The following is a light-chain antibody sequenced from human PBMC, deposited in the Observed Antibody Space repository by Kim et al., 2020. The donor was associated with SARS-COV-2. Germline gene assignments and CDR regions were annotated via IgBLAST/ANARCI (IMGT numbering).Light chain of an antibody. CDR3: QQYDNLPIT. J-gene: IGKJ5*01. V-gene: IGKV1-33*01. CDR2: DAS. Sequence: SSVGDRVTITCQESQNISNYLNWYQQKPGKAPKLLIYDASNLETGVPSRFSGSGSGTDFTFTISSLQPEDIATYYCQQYDNLPITFGQGTRLEIK. CDR1: QNISNY.